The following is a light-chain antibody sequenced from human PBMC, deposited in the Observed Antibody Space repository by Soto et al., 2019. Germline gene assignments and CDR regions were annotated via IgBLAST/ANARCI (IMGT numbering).Light chain of an antibody. CDR1: SSDFGSYNL. CDR2: EDS. V-gene: IGLV2-23*01. J-gene: IGLJ1*01. Sequence: QSALTQPASVSGSPGQSITISCTGTSSDFGSYNLVSWYQQHPGKAPKLMIYEDSKRPSGVSNRFSGSKSGNMASLTISGLQAEDDADYYCCSYAGSSTYVFGTGTKVTVL. CDR3: CSYAGSSTYV.